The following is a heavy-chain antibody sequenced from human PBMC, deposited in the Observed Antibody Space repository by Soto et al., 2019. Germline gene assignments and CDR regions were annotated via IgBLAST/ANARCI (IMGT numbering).Heavy chain of an antibody. CDR3: ARGPSYYGMDV. CDR2: INAGNGNT. V-gene: IGHV1-3*05. CDR1: GYTFTSYA. J-gene: IGHJ6*04. Sequence: QVQLVQSGAEEKKPGASVKVSCKASGYTFTSYAMHWVRQAPGQRLEWMGWINAGNGNTKYSQKFQGRVTITRDTSASTAYMELGSLRSEDTAVYYCARGPSYYGMDVWGEGTTVTVSS.